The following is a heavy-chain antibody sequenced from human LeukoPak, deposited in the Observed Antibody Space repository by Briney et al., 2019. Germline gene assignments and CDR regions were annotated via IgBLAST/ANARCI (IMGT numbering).Heavy chain of an antibody. CDR2: ISGSGGST. V-gene: IGHV3-23*01. J-gene: IGHJ3*02. D-gene: IGHD2-21*02. Sequence: GGSLRLSCAASGFTFSSYAMSWVRQAPGKGLEWVSAISGSGGSTYYAGSVKGRFTISRDNSKNTLYLQMNSLRAEDTAVYYCASDCGGDCRRVLDIWGQGTMVTVSS. CDR1: GFTFSSYA. CDR3: ASDCGGDCRRVLDI.